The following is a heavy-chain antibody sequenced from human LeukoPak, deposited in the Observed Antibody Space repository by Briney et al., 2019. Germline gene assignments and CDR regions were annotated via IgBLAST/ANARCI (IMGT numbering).Heavy chain of an antibody. Sequence: PGGSLRLSCAASGFTFSSYVMSWVRQAPGKGLEWVSAISGSGGSTYYADSVKGRFTISRDNSKNTLYLQMNSLRAEDTAVYYCAKEGSSSPIYYYYGMDVWGQGTTVTVSS. CDR1: GFTFSSYV. V-gene: IGHV3-23*01. CDR2: ISGSGGST. CDR3: AKEGSSSPIYYYYGMDV. D-gene: IGHD6-6*01. J-gene: IGHJ6*02.